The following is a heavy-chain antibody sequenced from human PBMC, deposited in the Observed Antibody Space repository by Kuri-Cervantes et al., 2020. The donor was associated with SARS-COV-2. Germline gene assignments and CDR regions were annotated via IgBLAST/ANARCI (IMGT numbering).Heavy chain of an antibody. CDR2: MNPNSGNR. CDR1: GYTFTSYD. CDR3: ARDRYGEDY. J-gene: IGHJ4*02. D-gene: IGHD3-10*01. Sequence: ASVKVSCKASGYTFTSYDVNWVRQATGQGLEWMGWMNPNSGNRDFAQKFQGRVTMTRDTSTSTVYMELSSLRSEDTAVYYCARDRYGEDYWGQGTLVTVSS. V-gene: IGHV1-8*01.